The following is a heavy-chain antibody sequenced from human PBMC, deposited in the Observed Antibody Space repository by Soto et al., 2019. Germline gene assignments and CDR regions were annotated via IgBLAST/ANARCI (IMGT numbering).Heavy chain of an antibody. V-gene: IGHV1-3*01. CDR2: VNAGNGNT. CDR3: ARDRITMVRTNWFDP. D-gene: IGHD3-10*01. Sequence: GASVKVSCKASGYTFTSYAMHWVRQAPGQRLEWMGWVNAGNGNTKYSQKFQGRVTITRDTSASTAYMELSSLRSEDTAVYYCARDRITMVRTNWFDPWGQGTLVTVSS. CDR1: GYTFTSYA. J-gene: IGHJ5*02.